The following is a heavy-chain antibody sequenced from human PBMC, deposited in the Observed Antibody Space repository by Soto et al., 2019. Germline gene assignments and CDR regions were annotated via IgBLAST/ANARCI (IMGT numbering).Heavy chain of an antibody. V-gene: IGHV4-30-2*01. D-gene: IGHD1-26*01. CDR1: GGSISSGGYS. Sequence: QLQLQESGSGLVKPSQTLSLTCAVSGGSISSGGYSWSWIRQPPGKGLELIGYIYHSGSTYYNPSLKSRVTISVDSSKNQFSLKLSSVTAADTAVYYRARQSGRMVPYSDYWGQGTLVTVSS. J-gene: IGHJ4*02. CDR2: IYHSGST. CDR3: ARQSGRMVPYSDY.